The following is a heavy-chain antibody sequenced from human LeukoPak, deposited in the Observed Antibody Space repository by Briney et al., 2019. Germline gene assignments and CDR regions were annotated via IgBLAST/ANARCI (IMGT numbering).Heavy chain of an antibody. D-gene: IGHD6-13*01. Sequence: GESLKISCEGSGYFFTTDWIGWVRQMPGKGLEWMGMIYPGDSDTRYSPSFQGQVTISADKSISTAYLQWSSLKASDTAMYYCARHIGSGAAAAATPWGQGTLVTVSS. V-gene: IGHV5-51*01. CDR2: IYPGDSDT. J-gene: IGHJ4*02. CDR1: GYFFTTDW. CDR3: ARHIGSGAAAAATP.